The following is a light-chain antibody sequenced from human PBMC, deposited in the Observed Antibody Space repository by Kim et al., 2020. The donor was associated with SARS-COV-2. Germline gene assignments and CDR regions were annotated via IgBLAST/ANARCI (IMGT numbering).Light chain of an antibody. CDR2: QDS. J-gene: IGLJ3*02. CDR1: KSGVKY. CDR3: QAEDSSTGV. V-gene: IGLV3-1*01. Sequence: SYELTQPPSVSVSPGQTASITCSGDKSGVKYACWYQQKPGQSPVLVIYQDSNRHSGIPERFSVSNSGTTATLTISGTQAMDEADYYCQAEDSSTGVFGGGTQLTVL.